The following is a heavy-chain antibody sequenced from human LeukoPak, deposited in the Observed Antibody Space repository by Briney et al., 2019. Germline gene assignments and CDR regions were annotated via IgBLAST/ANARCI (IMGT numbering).Heavy chain of an antibody. Sequence: SETLSLTCGVSGGSITITNYWTWVRQPPGKGLEWIGEVNLQGSTNYNPSLMGRVAISVDTSENHISLQLTSVAAADTAVYYCAREGGPYRPLDYSGQGTLVTVSS. J-gene: IGHJ4*02. CDR2: VNLQGST. CDR1: GGSITITNY. V-gene: IGHV4-4*02. CDR3: AREGGPYRPLDY.